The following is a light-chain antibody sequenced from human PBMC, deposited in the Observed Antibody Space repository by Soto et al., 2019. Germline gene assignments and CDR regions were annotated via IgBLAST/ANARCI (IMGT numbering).Light chain of an antibody. CDR1: QSVSH. V-gene: IGKV3-20*01. J-gene: IGKJ2*01. CDR3: QQYGGSPLYT. CDR2: AAS. Sequence: EIVLTQSPGTLSLSPGETATLSCRASQSVSHLAWYQQKPGQAPRLLVYAASSRATGIPDRFSGSGSGTDFTLTISRLEPEDSAVYYCQQYGGSPLYTVGQGTRLEIK.